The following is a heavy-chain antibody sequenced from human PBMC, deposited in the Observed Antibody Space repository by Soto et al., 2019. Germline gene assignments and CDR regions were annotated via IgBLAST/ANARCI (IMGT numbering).Heavy chain of an antibody. J-gene: IGHJ4*02. CDR2: INRDGSVT. D-gene: IGHD7-27*01. V-gene: IGHV3-74*01. CDR1: GFSFSSFW. CDR3: ARATMGTLDY. Sequence: DVQLVESGGGLVQPGASLRLSCAASGFSFSSFWMYWVREDPGKGLVWASRINRDGSVTNYADSVKGRFTISRDNAKNTMYLQMNSLGVEDTAVYYCARATMGTLDYWGQGTLVTVSS.